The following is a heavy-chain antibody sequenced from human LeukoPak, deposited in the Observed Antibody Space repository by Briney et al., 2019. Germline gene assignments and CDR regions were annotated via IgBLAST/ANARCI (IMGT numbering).Heavy chain of an antibody. J-gene: IGHJ4*02. CDR1: GFPFNNFG. V-gene: IGHV3-48*01. CDR3: ARGGAARPDY. D-gene: IGHD6-6*01. Sequence: GGSLRLSCAVSGFPFNNFGMNWVRQAPGKGLEWVSYISSSSSTISYADSVKGRFTISRDNAKNSLFLQMNSLRAEDTAVYYCARGGAARPDYWGQGTLVTVSS. CDR2: ISSSSSTI.